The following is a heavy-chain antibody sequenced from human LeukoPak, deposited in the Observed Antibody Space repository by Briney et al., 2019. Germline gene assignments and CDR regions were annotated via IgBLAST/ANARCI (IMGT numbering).Heavy chain of an antibody. CDR1: GGAIISYY. J-gene: IGHJ6*03. CDR2: IYPTGNT. V-gene: IGHV4-4*07. Sequence: SETLSLTCSVSGGAIISYYWSWIRQPPGKGPEWIGGIYPTGNTDYNPSLKTRVTMSTDLSKKQFSLRLRSVTAADTAVYYCARLKFYDSTGYSPGYYMDVWGKGTAVTVSS. D-gene: IGHD3-22*01. CDR3: ARLKFYDSTGYSPGYYMDV.